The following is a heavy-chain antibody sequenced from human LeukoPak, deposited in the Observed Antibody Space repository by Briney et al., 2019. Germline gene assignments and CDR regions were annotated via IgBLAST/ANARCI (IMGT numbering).Heavy chain of an antibody. J-gene: IGHJ4*02. V-gene: IGHV3-7*03. Sequence: PGESLRLSCAASGFTFRKYWMAWVRQAPGRGLEWVATIAANGNDKDYEDALQGRFTISRDNTRNSLSLRIDSLRAEDTAQYYCAREVFFQFDNWGQGALVTVSS. CDR2: IAANGNDK. CDR3: AREVFFQFDN. CDR1: GFTFRKYW.